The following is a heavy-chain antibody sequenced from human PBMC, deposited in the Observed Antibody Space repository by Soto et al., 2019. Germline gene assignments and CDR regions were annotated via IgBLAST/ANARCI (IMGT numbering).Heavy chain of an antibody. V-gene: IGHV1-69*02. D-gene: IGHD3-22*01. CDR1: GGTFTSYT. J-gene: IGHJ4*02. Sequence: QVQLVQSGAEVKKPGSSVKVSGKASGGTFTSYTFSWVRQAPGQGLEWMGRIIPILGIANYAQKFQGRVTITADKSTSTAYMELSSLRSEDTAVYYCASRYDSSDYWGQGTLVTVSS. CDR2: IIPILGIA. CDR3: ASRYDSSDY.